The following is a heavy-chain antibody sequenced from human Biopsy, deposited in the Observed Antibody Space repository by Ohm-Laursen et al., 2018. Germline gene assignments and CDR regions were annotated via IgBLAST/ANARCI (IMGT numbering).Heavy chain of an antibody. CDR3: AKGQDLRGGAEYFQH. D-gene: IGHD2-15*01. CDR2: INPHSGTT. V-gene: IGHV1-2*02. CDR1: GYTFTGQY. Sequence: SVKVSCKTSGYTFTGQYLHWVRQVPGQGLEWMGWINPHSGTTKLAQDFQGRVTMTRDTSITTAYMELRRLRSDDTAVYYCAKGQDLRGGAEYFQHWGQGALVTVSS. J-gene: IGHJ1*01.